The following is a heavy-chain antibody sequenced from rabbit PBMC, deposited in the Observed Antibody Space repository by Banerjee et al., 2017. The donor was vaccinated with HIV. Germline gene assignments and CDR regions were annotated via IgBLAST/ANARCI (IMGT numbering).Heavy chain of an antibody. J-gene: IGHJ2*01. CDR2: IDPVFGST. V-gene: IGHV1S7*01. D-gene: IGHD7-1*01. CDR1: GIDFSTYG. CDR3: ARAGYAGYGYRDAFDP. Sequence: QLVESGGGLVTLGGSLKLSCKASGIDFSTYGISWVRQAPGKGLEWIGYIDPVFGSTYYASWVNGRFSISRENTQNTVSLQLNSLTAADTATYFCARAGYAGYGYRDAFDPWGPGTLVTVS.